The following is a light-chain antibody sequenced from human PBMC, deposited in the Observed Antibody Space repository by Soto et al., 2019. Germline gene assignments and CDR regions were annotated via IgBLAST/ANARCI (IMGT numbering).Light chain of an antibody. Sequence: QAVVTQPPSASGTPGQRVTISCSGSSSNIGSNTVNWYQHLPGTAPKLLIYSSNQRPSGVPDRFSGSKSGTSASLAISGLQSEDEADYYCAAWDDSLNGPVFGGGTKLTVL. CDR3: AAWDDSLNGPV. CDR1: SSNIGSNT. J-gene: IGLJ2*01. V-gene: IGLV1-44*01. CDR2: SSN.